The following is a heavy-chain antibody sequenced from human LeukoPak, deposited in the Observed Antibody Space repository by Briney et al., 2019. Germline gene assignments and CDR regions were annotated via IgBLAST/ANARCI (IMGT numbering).Heavy chain of an antibody. CDR2: ISSSSSYI. CDR1: GFTFSSYS. Sequence: GGSLRLSCAASGFTFSSYSMNWVRQAPGKGLEWVSSISSSSSYIYYADSVKGRFTISRDNAKNSLYLQMNSLRAEDTAVYYCARDPQALTYYYDSTGDAFDIWGQGTMVTVSS. V-gene: IGHV3-21*01. J-gene: IGHJ3*02. D-gene: IGHD3-22*01. CDR3: ARDPQALTYYYDSTGDAFDI.